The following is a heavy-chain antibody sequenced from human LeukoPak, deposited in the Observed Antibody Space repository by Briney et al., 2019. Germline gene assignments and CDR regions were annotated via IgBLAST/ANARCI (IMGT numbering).Heavy chain of an antibody. D-gene: IGHD3-10*01. CDR1: GGSISSYY. CDR3: AIGSVFEGLHY. V-gene: IGHV4-59*01. CDR2: IYYSGST. J-gene: IGHJ4*02. Sequence: SETLSLTCTVSGGSISSYYWSWIRQPPGKGLEWIGYIYYSGSTNYNPSLKSRVTISVDTFKNQFSLKLNSVTAADTAVYYCAIGSVFEGLHYWGQGTLVTVSS.